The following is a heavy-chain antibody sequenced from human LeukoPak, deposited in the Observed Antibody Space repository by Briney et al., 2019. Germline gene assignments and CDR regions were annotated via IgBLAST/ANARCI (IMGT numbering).Heavy chain of an antibody. V-gene: IGHV3-48*03. CDR2: ISSSGSTI. Sequence: GGSLRLSCAASGFTSSSYEMNWVRQAPGKGLEWVSYISSSGSTIYYADSVRGRFTISRDNAKNSLYLQMNSLRAEDTAVYYCARDNYYYDSSGYYLISNWFDPWGQGTLVTVSS. J-gene: IGHJ5*02. CDR3: ARDNYYYDSSGYYLISNWFDP. D-gene: IGHD3-22*01. CDR1: GFTSSSYE.